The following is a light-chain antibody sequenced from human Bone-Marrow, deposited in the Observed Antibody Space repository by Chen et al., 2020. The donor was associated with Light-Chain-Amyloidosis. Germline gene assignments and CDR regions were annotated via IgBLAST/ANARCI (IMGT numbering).Light chain of an antibody. CDR1: DLPTKY. J-gene: IGLJ2*01. Sequence: SYELTQPPSVSVSPGQTARITCSGDDLPTKYAYWYQQKPGQPPVLVIHRATERPSGISVRFSGSSSGPTATLTIGGVQAEDEADYHCQSADSSGTYEVIFGGGTKLTVL. CDR3: QSADSSGTYEVI. CDR2: RAT. V-gene: IGLV3-25*03.